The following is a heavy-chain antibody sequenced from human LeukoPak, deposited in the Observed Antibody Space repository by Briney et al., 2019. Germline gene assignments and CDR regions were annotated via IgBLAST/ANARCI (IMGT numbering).Heavy chain of an antibody. CDR1: GGSISTYF. V-gene: IGHV4-59*01. CDR3: ARGGWYPESFQH. Sequence: SETLSLTCTVSGGSISTYFWSWIRQPPGKGLEWIGYIYYSGSTNYNPSLKSRVTISVDTSKNQFSLKLSSVTAADTAVYYCARGGWYPESFQHWGQGALVTVSS. CDR2: IYYSGST. D-gene: IGHD6-19*01. J-gene: IGHJ1*01.